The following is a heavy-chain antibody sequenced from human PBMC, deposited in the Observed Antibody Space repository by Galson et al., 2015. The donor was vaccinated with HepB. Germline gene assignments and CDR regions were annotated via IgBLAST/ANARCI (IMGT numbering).Heavy chain of an antibody. Sequence: LSLTCTVSGGSISSSSYYWGWIRQPPGKGLEWIGSIYYSGSTYYNPSLKSRVTISVDTSKNQFSLKLKSVTAADTAVYYCARHVGGMATIWVDYWGQGTLVTVSA. J-gene: IGHJ4*02. CDR1: GGSISSSSYY. V-gene: IGHV4-39*01. D-gene: IGHD5-24*01. CDR3: ARHVGGMATIWVDY. CDR2: IYYSGST.